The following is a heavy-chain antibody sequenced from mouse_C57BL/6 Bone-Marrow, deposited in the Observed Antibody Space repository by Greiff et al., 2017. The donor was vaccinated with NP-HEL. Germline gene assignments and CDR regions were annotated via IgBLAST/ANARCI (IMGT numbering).Heavy chain of an antibody. J-gene: IGHJ1*03. CDR3: ARKDSNYGWYFDV. Sequence: EVQLVESGGGLVQPGGSLKLSCAASGFTFSDYGMAWVRQAPRKGPEWVAFISNLAYSIYYADTVTGRFTISRENAKNTLYLEMSSLRSEDTAMYYCARKDSNYGWYFDVWGTGTTVTVSS. D-gene: IGHD2-5*01. CDR1: GFTFSDYG. V-gene: IGHV5-15*01. CDR2: ISNLAYSI.